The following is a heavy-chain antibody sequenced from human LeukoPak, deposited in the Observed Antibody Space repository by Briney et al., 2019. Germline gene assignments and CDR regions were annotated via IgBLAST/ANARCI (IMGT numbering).Heavy chain of an antibody. Sequence: SETLSLTCTVSGGSISSYYWSWIRQPPGKGLEWIGYIYYSGSTNYNPSLKSRFTISVDTSKNQFSLKLSSVTAADTAVYYCARFYDSSGFDYWGQGTLVTVSS. CDR1: GGSISSYY. V-gene: IGHV4-59*01. CDR2: IYYSGST. J-gene: IGHJ4*02. D-gene: IGHD3-22*01. CDR3: ARFYDSSGFDY.